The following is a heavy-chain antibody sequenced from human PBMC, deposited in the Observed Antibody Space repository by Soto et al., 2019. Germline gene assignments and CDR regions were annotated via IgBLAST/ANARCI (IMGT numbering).Heavy chain of an antibody. J-gene: IGHJ6*02. CDR1: GYTFTSYG. CDR3: ERGHARFSHMDV. CDR2: ISAYNGNT. D-gene: IGHD3-3*01. Sequence: ASVKVSCKASGYTFTSYGISWVRQAPGQGLEWMGWISAYNGNTNYAQKLQGRVTMTTDTSTSTAYMELRSLRSDDTAAYYCERGHARFSHMDVWGQGTTVTVSS. V-gene: IGHV1-18*04.